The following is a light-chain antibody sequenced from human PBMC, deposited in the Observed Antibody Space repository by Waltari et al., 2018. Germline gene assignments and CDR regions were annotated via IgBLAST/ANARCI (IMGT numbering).Light chain of an antibody. J-gene: IGLJ2*01. CDR3: QTWGTGIVV. V-gene: IGLV4-69*01. Sequence: QLVLTQSPSASASLGASVKLTCTLSSGHSSYAIAWHQQQPEKGPRYLMKLNSDGSQSKGDGVAARSSGSSSGDERYLTISSLQYEDEADYYCQTWGTGIVVFGGGTKLTVL. CDR1: SGHSSYA. CDR2: LNSDGSQ.